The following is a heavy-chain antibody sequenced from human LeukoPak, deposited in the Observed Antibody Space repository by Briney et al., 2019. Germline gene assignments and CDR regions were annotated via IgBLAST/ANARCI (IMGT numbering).Heavy chain of an antibody. CDR1: GGSFSGYY. CDR3: ARVSRGYSYGTFDY. J-gene: IGHJ4*02. CDR2: INHSGST. V-gene: IGHV4-34*01. Sequence: SETLSLTCAVYGGSFSGYYWSWIRQPPGKGLEWIGEINHSGSTNYNPSLKSRVTISVDTSKNQFSLKLSSVTAADTAVYYCARVSRGYSYGTFDYRGQGTLVTVSS. D-gene: IGHD5-18*01.